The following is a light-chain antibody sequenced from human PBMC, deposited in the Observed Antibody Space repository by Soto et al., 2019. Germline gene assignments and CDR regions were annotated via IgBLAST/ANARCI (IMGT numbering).Light chain of an antibody. J-gene: IGKJ1*01. CDR2: AAS. V-gene: IGKV1-39*01. Sequence: DIQMTQSPSSLSASVGDRVTITCRASQTISSYLNWYQQTPGRAPKLLIYAASSLPGGVPSRFSGSGSGTDFTLTISSLQPEDFATFYCQQTYSTPSTWTYGQGTKVDIK. CDR1: QTISSY. CDR3: QQTYSTPSTWT.